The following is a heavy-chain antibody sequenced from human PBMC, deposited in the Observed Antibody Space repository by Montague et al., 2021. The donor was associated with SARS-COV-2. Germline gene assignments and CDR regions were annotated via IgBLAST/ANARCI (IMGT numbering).Heavy chain of an antibody. V-gene: IGHV6-1*01. CDR1: GASLPSDSLS. J-gene: IGHJ3*01. D-gene: IGHD2-2*03. Sequence: VSPGASLPSDSLSWHWIRQSPSIGLEWLASTYYRSKWYNDSAPSVSGRATVKPDTSRNQFSLHLDSVTPEDTALYFCARKMDSSFDVWGKGTMVIVSS. CDR3: ARKMDSSFDV. CDR2: TYYRSKWYN.